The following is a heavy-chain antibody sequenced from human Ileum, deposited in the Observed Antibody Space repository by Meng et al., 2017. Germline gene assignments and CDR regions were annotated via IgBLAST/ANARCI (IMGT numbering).Heavy chain of an antibody. CDR2: INNDGSDT. J-gene: IGHJ5*02. CDR1: GFTFNNYW. CDR3: ARDKHHNWFDP. Sequence: GESLKISCAASGFTFNNYWMHWVRQAPAKGLVWVTRINNDGSDTTYADSVKGRFTISRDNAQNMLYLQMNSLRVEDTAVYYCARDKHHNWFDPWGQGTLVTVSS. V-gene: IGHV3-74*01.